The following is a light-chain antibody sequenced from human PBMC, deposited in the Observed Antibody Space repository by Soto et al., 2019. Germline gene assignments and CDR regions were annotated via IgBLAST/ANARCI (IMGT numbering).Light chain of an antibody. CDR3: QQSYSTPPP. Sequence: DIQMTPSPSSLSASVGARVTITCRASQTIRSYSNWYQQKPGKAPKRLIYAASSLQSGVPSRFSGSGSGTDFTPTTTSLPPEDFAIYNRQQSYSTPPPCGQGTRLQI. J-gene: IGKJ5*01. CDR2: AAS. CDR1: QTIRSY. V-gene: IGKV1-39*01.